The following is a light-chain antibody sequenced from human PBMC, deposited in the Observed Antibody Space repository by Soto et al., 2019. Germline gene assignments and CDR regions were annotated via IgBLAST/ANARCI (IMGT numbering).Light chain of an antibody. J-gene: IGKJ4*01. V-gene: IGKV3-20*01. CDR3: QQYASSPT. Sequence: EIVLTQSPGTLSLSPGERATLSCRASQSVSSNYLAWYQQKPGQAPRLLIYGASSRATGIPDRFSGSGSGTDFTLTISGLEPEDFAVYYCQQYASSPTFGGGTKVETK. CDR1: QSVSSNY. CDR2: GAS.